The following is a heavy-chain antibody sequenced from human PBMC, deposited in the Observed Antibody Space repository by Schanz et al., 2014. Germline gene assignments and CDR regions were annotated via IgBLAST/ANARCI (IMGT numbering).Heavy chain of an antibody. V-gene: IGHV1-69*09. J-gene: IGHJ3*02. D-gene: IGHD3-22*01. CDR1: GYTFTRSG. CDR2: IIPILGIG. Sequence: QVQLVQSGAEVKKPGASVKVSCKASGYTFTRSGISWVRQAPGQGPEWMGRIIPILGIGNDAQKFQGRVTITADKSTSTAYMELSSLRSEDTAVYYCARDIQYHYDTSGPVGAFDIWGQGTVVTVSS. CDR3: ARDIQYHYDTSGPVGAFDI.